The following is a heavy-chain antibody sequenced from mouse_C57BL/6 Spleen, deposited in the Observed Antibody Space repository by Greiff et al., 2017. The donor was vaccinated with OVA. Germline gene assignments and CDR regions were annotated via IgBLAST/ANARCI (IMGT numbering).Heavy chain of an antibody. D-gene: IGHD3-2*02. Sequence: QVQLQQSGAELVRPGTSVKVSCKASGYAFTNYLIEWVKQRPGQGLEWIGVINPGSGGTNYNEKFKGKATLTADKSSSTAYMQLSSLTSEDSAVYFCARSSGYVRFAYWGQGTLVTVSA. J-gene: IGHJ3*01. CDR2: INPGSGGT. V-gene: IGHV1-54*01. CDR1: GYAFTNYL. CDR3: ARSSGYVRFAY.